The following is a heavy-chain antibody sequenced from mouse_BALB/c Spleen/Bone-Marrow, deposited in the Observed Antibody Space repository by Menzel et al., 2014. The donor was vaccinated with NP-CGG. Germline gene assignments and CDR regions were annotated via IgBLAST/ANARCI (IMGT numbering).Heavy chain of an antibody. CDR3: VAYYRYEYYFDY. J-gene: IGHJ2*01. CDR1: GFNIKDYY. D-gene: IGHD2-14*01. Sequence: EVQLQQSGAELVRPWALVKLSCKASGFNIKDYYMHWVKQRPEQGLERIGWIDPENGNTIYDPKFQGKASITADPSSHTAFLQLSSLTSEDTAVYYCVAYYRYEYYFDYWGQGTTLTVSS. CDR2: IDPENGNT. V-gene: IGHV14-1*02.